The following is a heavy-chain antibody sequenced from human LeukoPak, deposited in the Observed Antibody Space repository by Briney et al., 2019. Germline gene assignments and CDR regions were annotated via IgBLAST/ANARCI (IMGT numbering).Heavy chain of an antibody. CDR1: GFTFSSYW. V-gene: IGHV3-74*01. Sequence: PGGSLRLSCVASGFTFSSYWMHWVRQAPGKGLVWVSRVNSDGSSTNYAASVKGRFTISRDNAKNSLYLQMNSLRAEDTALYYCTKGPSFDYWGQGTLVTVSS. J-gene: IGHJ4*02. CDR3: TKGPSFDY. CDR2: VNSDGSST.